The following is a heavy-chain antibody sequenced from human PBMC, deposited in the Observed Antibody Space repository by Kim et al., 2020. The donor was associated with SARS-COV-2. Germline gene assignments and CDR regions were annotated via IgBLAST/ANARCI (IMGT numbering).Heavy chain of an antibody. CDR2: IVVGSGNT. CDR1: GFTFTSSA. J-gene: IGHJ6*02. CDR3: ARTLWWSTPRHGMDV. D-gene: IGHD3-16*01. Sequence: SVKVSCKASGFTFTSSAVQWVRQARGQRLEWIGWIVVGSGNTNYAQKFQQRLTITRDMSTDTAHMELSSLISEDTAVYYCARTLWWSTPRHGMDVWGQGTTVTVSS. V-gene: IGHV1-58*01.